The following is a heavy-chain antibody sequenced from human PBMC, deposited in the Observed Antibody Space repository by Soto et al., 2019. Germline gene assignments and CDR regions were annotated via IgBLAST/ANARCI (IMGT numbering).Heavy chain of an antibody. CDR3: ARVRSTGSWYFDY. J-gene: IGHJ4*01. CDR1: DFTFSIYT. CDR2: FSDSTSYI. V-gene: IGHV3-21*06. Sequence: AGSLRRSCSASDFTFSIYTMTWVRQAPGEGLECVSSFSDSTSYIYDADSVKGRFTICRDNANNALYLQVDSLRPEDTAVYYCARVRSTGSWYFDYWGPGT. D-gene: IGHD2-15*01.